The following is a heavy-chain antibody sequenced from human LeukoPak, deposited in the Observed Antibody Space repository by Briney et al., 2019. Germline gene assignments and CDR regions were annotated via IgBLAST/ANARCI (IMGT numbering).Heavy chain of an antibody. D-gene: IGHD6-13*01. Sequence: SQTLSLTCTVSGGSISSGGYYWSWIRQPPGKGLEWIGSNYYSGSTYHNPSLKSRVTISVDTSKNQFSLKLSSVTAADTAVYYCARDGRGVAAAENWFDPWGQGTLVTVSS. J-gene: IGHJ5*02. CDR3: ARDGRGVAAAENWFDP. CDR2: NYYSGST. CDR1: GGSISSGGYY. V-gene: IGHV4-30-4*01.